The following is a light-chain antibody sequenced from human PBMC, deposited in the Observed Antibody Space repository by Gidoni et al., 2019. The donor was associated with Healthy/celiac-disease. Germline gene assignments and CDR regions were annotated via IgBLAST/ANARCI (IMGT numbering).Light chain of an antibody. CDR3: QSELT. Sequence: DIQMTQSPSSLSASVGDRVTITCQASQDIINYLNWYQQKPGKAPKLLIYDASNLETGVPSRFSGSGSGTDFTFTISSLQPEDIATYYCQSELTFGGGTKVEIK. CDR2: DAS. V-gene: IGKV1-33*01. CDR1: QDIINY. J-gene: IGKJ4*01.